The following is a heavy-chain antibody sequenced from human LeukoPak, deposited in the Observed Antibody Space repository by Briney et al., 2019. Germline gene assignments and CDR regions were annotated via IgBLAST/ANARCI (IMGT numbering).Heavy chain of an antibody. CDR1: GYTFTGYY. J-gene: IGHJ5*02. CDR3: ARGVRFRGFDP. V-gene: IGHV1-2*02. CDR2: INPNSGGT. Sequence: GASVKVSCKASGYTFTGYYIHWVRQAPGQGLEWLGWINPNSGGTNYAQKFQGRVTKTRDTPISTAYMELSRLRSDDTAVYYCARGVRFRGFDPWGQGTLVTVSS. D-gene: IGHD3-10*01.